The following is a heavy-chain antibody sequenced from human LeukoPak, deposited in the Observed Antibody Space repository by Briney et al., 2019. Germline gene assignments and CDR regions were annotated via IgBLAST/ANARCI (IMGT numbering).Heavy chain of an antibody. Sequence: PSETLSLTCAVYGGSFGGYYWSWIRQPPGKGLEWIGEINHSGSTNYNPSLKSRVTISVDTSKNQFSLKLSSVTAADTAVYYCAMGYYFDYWGQGTLVTVSS. CDR1: GGSFGGYY. CDR3: AMGYYFDY. CDR2: INHSGST. J-gene: IGHJ4*02. D-gene: IGHD3-10*01. V-gene: IGHV4-34*01.